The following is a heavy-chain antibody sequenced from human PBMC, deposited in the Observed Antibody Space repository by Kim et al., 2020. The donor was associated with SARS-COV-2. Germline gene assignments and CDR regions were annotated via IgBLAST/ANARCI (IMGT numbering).Heavy chain of an antibody. CDR2: FSGSGGST. D-gene: IGHD4-17*01. J-gene: IGHJ5*02. V-gene: IGHV3-23*01. Sequence: GGSLRLSCAASGFTFSSYAMSWVRQAPGKGLEWVSAFSGSGGSTYYADSVKGRFTISRDNSKNTLYLQMNSLRAEDTAVYYCAKSGFCLRCNWFDPWGQGTLVTVSS. CDR1: GFTFSSYA. CDR3: AKSGFCLRCNWFDP.